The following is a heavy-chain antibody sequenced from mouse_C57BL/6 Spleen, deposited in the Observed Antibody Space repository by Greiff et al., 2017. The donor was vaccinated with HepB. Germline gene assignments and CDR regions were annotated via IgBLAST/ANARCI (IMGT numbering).Heavy chain of an antibody. V-gene: IGHV2-6*01. D-gene: IGHD1-1*01. Sequence: VKLVESGPGLVAPSQSLSITCTVSGFSLTSYGVDWVRQSPGKGLEWLGVIWGVGSTNYNSALKSRLSISKDNAKSQVFLKMNSLQTDDTAMYYCATRITTEAMDYWGQGTSVTVSS. J-gene: IGHJ4*01. CDR1: GFSLTSYG. CDR3: ATRITTEAMDY. CDR2: IWGVGST.